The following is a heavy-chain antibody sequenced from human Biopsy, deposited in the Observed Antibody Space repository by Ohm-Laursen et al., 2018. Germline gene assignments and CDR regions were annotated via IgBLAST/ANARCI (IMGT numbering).Heavy chain of an antibody. CDR1: GDSISSDIYY. D-gene: IGHD3-10*01. CDR3: ARRVSGSGRVDP. V-gene: IGHV4-39*01. Sequence: SQTLSLTCSVSGDSISSDIYYWVWIRQPPGKGLEWIGNIYNSESTSTYYNLSLKARVSISVDTSHNQFSLKLASVTAADSAVYFCARRVSGSGRVDPWGQGTLVTVSS. J-gene: IGHJ5*02. CDR2: IYNSESTST.